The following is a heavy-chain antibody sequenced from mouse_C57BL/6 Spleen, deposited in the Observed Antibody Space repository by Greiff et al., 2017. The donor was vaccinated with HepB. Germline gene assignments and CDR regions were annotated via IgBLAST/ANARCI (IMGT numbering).Heavy chain of an antibody. CDR3: AREGESYFDV. V-gene: IGHV5-16*01. J-gene: IGHJ1*03. Sequence: EVKLVESEGGLVQPGSSMKLSCTASGFTFSDYYMAWVRQVPEKGLEWVANINYDGSSTYYLDSLKSRFIISRDNAKNILYLQMSSLKSEDTATYYCAREGESYFDVWGTGTTVTVSS. CDR2: INYDGSST. CDR1: GFTFSDYY.